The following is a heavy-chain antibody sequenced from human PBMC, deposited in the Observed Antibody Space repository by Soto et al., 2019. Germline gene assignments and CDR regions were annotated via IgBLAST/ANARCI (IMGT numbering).Heavy chain of an antibody. V-gene: IGHV1-69*06. CDR1: GGTFSSYA. Sequence: SVKVSCKASGGTFSSYAISWVRQAPGQGLEWMGGIIPIFGTANYAQKFQGRVTITADKSTSTAYMELSSLRSEDTAVYYCASEYYYDSSHNYFDYWGQGTLVTVSS. J-gene: IGHJ4*02. CDR3: ASEYYYDSSHNYFDY. CDR2: IIPIFGTA. D-gene: IGHD3-22*01.